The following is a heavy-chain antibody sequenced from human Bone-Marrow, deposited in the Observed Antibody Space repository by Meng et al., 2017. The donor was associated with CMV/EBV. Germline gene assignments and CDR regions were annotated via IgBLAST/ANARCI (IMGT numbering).Heavy chain of an antibody. CDR3: TSVSASWFDP. CDR1: GFTLSGST. J-gene: IGHJ5*02. CDR2: IRNKANSYAT. V-gene: IGHV3-73*01. Sequence: CSASGFTLSGSTVPWVRQASGKGLEWVGRIRNKANSYATAYAASVKGRFTVSGDDSKNMAFLQMNNLKTEDTALYFCTSVSASWFDPWGQGTLVTVSS. D-gene: IGHD5/OR15-5a*01.